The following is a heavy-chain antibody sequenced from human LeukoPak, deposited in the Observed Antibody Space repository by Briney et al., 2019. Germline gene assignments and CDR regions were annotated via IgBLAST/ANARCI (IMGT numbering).Heavy chain of an antibody. CDR3: ARDLHGVAALYYYYGMDV. Sequence: GGALRLSCAASGFTFSSYSMNWVRQAPGKGLEWVSSISSSSSYIYYADSVKGRFTISRDNAKNSLYLQMNSLRAEDTAVYYCARDLHGVAALYYYYGMDVWGQGTTVTVSS. CDR1: GFTFSSYS. D-gene: IGHD2-15*01. CDR2: ISSSSSYI. J-gene: IGHJ6*02. V-gene: IGHV3-21*01.